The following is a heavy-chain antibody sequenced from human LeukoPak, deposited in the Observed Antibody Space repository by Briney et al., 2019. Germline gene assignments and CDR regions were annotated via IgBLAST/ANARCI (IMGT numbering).Heavy chain of an antibody. CDR3: ARDVHYYDSSGYYNWFDP. Sequence: SDTLSLTCTVSGGSISSYYWSWIRQPPGKGLEWIGYIYYSGSTNYNPSLKSRVTISVDTSKNQFSLKLSSVTAADTAVYYCARDVHYYDSSGYYNWFDPWGQGTLVTVSS. CDR2: IYYSGST. V-gene: IGHV4-59*01. D-gene: IGHD3-22*01. J-gene: IGHJ5*02. CDR1: GGSISSYY.